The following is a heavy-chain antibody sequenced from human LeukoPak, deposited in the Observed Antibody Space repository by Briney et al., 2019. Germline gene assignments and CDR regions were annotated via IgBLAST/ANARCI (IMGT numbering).Heavy chain of an antibody. CDR3: ARGSIAAAVTY. V-gene: IGHV4-34*01. CDR1: GGSFSGYY. J-gene: IGHJ4*02. Sequence: SETLSLTCAVYGGSFSGYYWSWIRQPPGKGLEWIGEINDSGSTNYNPSLKSRVTISVDTSKNQFSLNLHSVTAADTAVYYCARGSIAAAVTYWGQGTLVTVSS. CDR2: INDSGST. D-gene: IGHD6-13*01.